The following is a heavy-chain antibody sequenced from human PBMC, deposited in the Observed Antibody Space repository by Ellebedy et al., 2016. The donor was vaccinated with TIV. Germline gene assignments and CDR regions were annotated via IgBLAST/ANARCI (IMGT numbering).Heavy chain of an antibody. J-gene: IGHJ4*02. CDR3: ARQNPAYSSGQVSPIDH. D-gene: IGHD6-19*01. V-gene: IGHV3-21*01. CDR2: IDSTSTYI. Sequence: GGSLRLSCAASGFTFSSYSMGWVRQAPGKGPEWVSSIDSTSTYIYYADSLRGRLTISRDNAKDSLYLQMNSLRAEDTALYYCARQNPAYSSGQVSPIDHWGQGALVTVSS. CDR1: GFTFSSYS.